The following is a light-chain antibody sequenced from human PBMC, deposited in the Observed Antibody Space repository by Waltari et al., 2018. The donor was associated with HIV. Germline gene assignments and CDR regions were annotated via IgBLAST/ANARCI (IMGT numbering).Light chain of an antibody. V-gene: IGLV3-25*03. CDR1: ELPSQS. CDR3: QSTDISGTHVV. CDR2: KDK. Sequence: SYELTQPPSVSVSPGQTAEITCFGDELPSQSGHWYPQKPGQAHGLVIHKDKKRSSGIPQRFSGSTSGTTVTLTVRGVQPEDEADYDWQSTDISGTHVVFGGGTKVTVL. J-gene: IGLJ2*01.